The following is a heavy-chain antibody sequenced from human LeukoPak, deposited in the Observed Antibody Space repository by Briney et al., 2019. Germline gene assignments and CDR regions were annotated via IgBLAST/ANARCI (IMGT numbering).Heavy chain of an antibody. CDR1: GFTFTNYA. V-gene: IGHV3-23*01. CDR3: AKGSSTTCPCYRDH. Sequence: GGSLRLSCVASGFTFTNYAMSWVRQPPGKGLEWVSAISATRGNTYYADSVQGRFSISKDNSKNTLYLQMNSLRAEDTAVYYCAKGSSTTCPCYRDHWGQGTLVTVSS. D-gene: IGHD2-2*01. J-gene: IGHJ4*02. CDR2: ISATRGNT.